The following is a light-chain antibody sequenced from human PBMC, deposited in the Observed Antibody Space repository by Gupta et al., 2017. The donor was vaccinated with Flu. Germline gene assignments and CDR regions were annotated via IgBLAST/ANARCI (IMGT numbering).Light chain of an antibody. CDR3: AAWDDSLKGYV. CDR1: SSNIGRNT. J-gene: IGLJ1*01. V-gene: IGLV1-44*01. CDR2: SDN. Sequence: QSVLTQSPSASGTPGQRVTMSCSGNSSNIGRNTVKWSQQFPGTAPKLLIYSDNQRPSGVPDRFSGSKSGTSASLAISGLQSEDEADYYCAAWDDSLKGYVFGTGTRVTVL.